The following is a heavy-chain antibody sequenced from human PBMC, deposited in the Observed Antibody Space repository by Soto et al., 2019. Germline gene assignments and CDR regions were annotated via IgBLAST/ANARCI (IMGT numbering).Heavy chain of an antibody. D-gene: IGHD2-2*01. CDR2: IYYSGST. CDR3: ARVEYQLTYGMDV. CDR1: GGSISSYY. Sequence: PPETLSLTCTVSGGSISSYYWSWIRQPPGKGLEWIGYIYYSGSTNYNPSLKSRVTISVDTSKNQFSLKLSSVTAADTAVYYCARVEYQLTYGMDVWGQGTTVTVSS. V-gene: IGHV4-59*01. J-gene: IGHJ6*02.